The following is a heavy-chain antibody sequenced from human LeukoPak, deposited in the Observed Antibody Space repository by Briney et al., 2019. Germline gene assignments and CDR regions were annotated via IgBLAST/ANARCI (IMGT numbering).Heavy chain of an antibody. V-gene: IGHV4-34*01. CDR3: AMLGSLDDY. D-gene: IGHD3-10*01. CDR2: INHSGST. Sequence: PSETLSLTCAVYGGSFSGYYWSWIRQPPGKGLEWIGEINHSGSTNYNPSLKSRVTISVDTSKNQFSLKLSSVTAADTAVYYCAMLGSLDDYWGQGTLVTVSS. CDR1: GGSFSGYY. J-gene: IGHJ4*02.